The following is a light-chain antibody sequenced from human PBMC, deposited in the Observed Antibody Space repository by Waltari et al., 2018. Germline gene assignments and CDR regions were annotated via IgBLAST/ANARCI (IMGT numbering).Light chain of an antibody. CDR1: NSHIGSKT. CDR3: STWDDRLTGVV. CDR2: SNN. J-gene: IGLJ2*01. Sequence: QSVLAQPPSAPGTPGQRITISCSGSNSHIGSKTSNWYQQFPGTAPRLLIYSNNQRPSGVPDRFSASKSGSSAALAIYGLHSEDEADYYCSTWDDRLTGVVFGGGTKVTVL. V-gene: IGLV1-44*01.